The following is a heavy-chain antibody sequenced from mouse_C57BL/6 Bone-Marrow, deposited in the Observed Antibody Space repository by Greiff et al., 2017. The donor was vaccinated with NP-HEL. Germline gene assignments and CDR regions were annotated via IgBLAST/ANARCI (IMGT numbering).Heavy chain of an antibody. CDR3: ARPIYYDYDPFAY. CDR1: GFTFSDYG. V-gene: IGHV5-17*01. Sequence: EVKVVESGGGLVKPGGSLKLSCAASGFTFSDYGMHWVRQAPEKGLEWVAYISSGSSTIYYADTVKGRFTISRDNAKNTLFLQMTSLRSEDTAMYYCARPIYYDYDPFAYWGQGTLVTVSA. J-gene: IGHJ3*01. CDR2: ISSGSSTI. D-gene: IGHD2-4*01.